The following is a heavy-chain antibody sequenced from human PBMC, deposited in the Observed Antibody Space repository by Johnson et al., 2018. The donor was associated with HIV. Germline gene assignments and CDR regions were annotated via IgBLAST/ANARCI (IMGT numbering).Heavy chain of an antibody. Sequence: VQLVESGGSMVRPGGSRRLSCAVSGFTFDDYGMSWVRQAPGKGLEWVSGITWNGGGTHYADSVKGRFTISRDNAKNSLYLQMNSLRAEDTAVYYCAKDFVTHGAFDIWGQGTMVTVSS. D-gene: IGHD2-21*01. V-gene: IGHV3-20*04. CDR1: GFTFDDYG. CDR2: ITWNGGGT. CDR3: AKDFVTHGAFDI. J-gene: IGHJ3*02.